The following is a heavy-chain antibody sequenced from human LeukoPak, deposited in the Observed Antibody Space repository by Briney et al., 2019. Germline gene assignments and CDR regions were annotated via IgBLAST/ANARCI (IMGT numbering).Heavy chain of an antibody. CDR2: IYYTGST. V-gene: IGHV4-61*08. J-gene: IGHJ4*02. CDR1: GDSISSEDYW. D-gene: IGHD6-19*01. CDR3: ARRQWRPERFDY. Sequence: NPSETLSLTCSVSGDSISSEDYWWGWIRQPPGKGLEWIGYIYYTGSTNYNPSLESRVTISLDTSKNQFSLKLSSVTAADTAVYFCARRQWRPERFDYWGQGTLVTVSS.